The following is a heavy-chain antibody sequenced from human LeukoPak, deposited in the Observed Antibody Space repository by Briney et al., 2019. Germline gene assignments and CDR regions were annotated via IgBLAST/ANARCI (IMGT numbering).Heavy chain of an antibody. Sequence: GGSLRLSCAASSFTFSSDAMHWVRQAPGKGLEWVAAISHDGSNQYYAASVKGRFTISRDNAKNSLYLQMNSLRAEDTAVYYCARELYWIDYWGQGTLVTVSS. CDR3: ARELYWIDY. J-gene: IGHJ4*02. V-gene: IGHV3-30*03. D-gene: IGHD2-15*01. CDR2: ISHDGSNQ. CDR1: SFTFSSDA.